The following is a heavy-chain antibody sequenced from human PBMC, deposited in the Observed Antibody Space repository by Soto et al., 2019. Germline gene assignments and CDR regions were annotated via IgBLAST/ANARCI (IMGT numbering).Heavy chain of an antibody. CDR3: ARRWGTYFDY. CDR1: GGSISSYY. D-gene: IGHD7-27*01. Sequence: QVQLQESGPGLVKPSETLSLTCTVSGGSISSYYWSWIRQPPGKGLEWIGYIYYSGSTNYNPSLKSRVHLSADTSKNQFSPKLSSVTAADTAVYYCARRWGTYFDYWGQGTLVTVSS. V-gene: IGHV4-59*01. J-gene: IGHJ4*02. CDR2: IYYSGST.